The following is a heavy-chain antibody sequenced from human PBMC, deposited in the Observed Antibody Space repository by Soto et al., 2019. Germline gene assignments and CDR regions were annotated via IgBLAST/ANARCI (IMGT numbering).Heavy chain of an antibody. D-gene: IGHD6-13*01. Sequence: ASVKVSCKASGYTFTRSGISWVRQAPGQGLEWMGWIGTYNGDTNYAQTFQGRVTMTTDTSTSTVHMEVRSLRSDDTAVYYCARFGAAAALDDNWGRGILVTVSS. J-gene: IGHJ4*01. V-gene: IGHV1-18*01. CDR1: GYTFTRSG. CDR2: IGTYNGDT. CDR3: ARFGAAAALDDN.